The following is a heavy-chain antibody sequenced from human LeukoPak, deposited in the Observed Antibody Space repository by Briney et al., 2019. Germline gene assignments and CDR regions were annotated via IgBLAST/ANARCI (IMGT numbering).Heavy chain of an antibody. J-gene: IGHJ5*02. CDR2: FDPEDGET. D-gene: IGHD3-10*01. CDR1: GYTLTELS. Sequence: ASVKVSCKVSGYTLTELSMHWVRQAPGKGLEWMGGFDPEDGETIYAQKFQGRVTMTEDTSTDTAYMELSSLRSEDTAVYYCATDISWFGDFARWGQGTLVTVSS. CDR3: ATDISWFGDFAR. V-gene: IGHV1-24*01.